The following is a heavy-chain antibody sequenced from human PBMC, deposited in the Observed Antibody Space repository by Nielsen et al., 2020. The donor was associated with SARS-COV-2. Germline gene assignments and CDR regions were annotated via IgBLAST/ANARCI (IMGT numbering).Heavy chain of an antibody. CDR3: VKHSQYGDYSDYYYYGMDV. Sequence: ASVKVSCKASGYTFTGYYMHWVRQAPGQGLEWMGRINPNSGGTNYAQKFQGRVTMTRDTSISTAYMELSRLRSDDTAVYYCVKHSQYGDYSDYYYYGMDVWGQGTTVTVSS. J-gene: IGHJ6*02. D-gene: IGHD4-17*01. CDR1: GYTFTGYY. CDR2: INPNSGGT. V-gene: IGHV1-2*06.